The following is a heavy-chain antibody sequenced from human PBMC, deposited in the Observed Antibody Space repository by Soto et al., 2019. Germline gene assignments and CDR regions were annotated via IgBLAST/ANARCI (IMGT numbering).Heavy chain of an antibody. Sequence: GGSLRLSSAASGFTFSDNPMNWVRLAPGKGLEWVSHIRSDGTTIYYADSVKGRFTISRDNAKNSPYLHMNSLRDEDTAIYYCLREHDFAFDTWGQGTLVTVS. CDR2: IRSDGTTI. CDR1: GFTFSDNP. J-gene: IGHJ4*02. D-gene: IGHD2-21*02. CDR3: LREHDFAFDT. V-gene: IGHV3-48*02.